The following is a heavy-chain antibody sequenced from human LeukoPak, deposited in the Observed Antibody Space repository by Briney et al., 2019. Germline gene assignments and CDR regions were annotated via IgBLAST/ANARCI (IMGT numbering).Heavy chain of an antibody. CDR3: ARAGAYYYGSGSYPASYYYYMDV. D-gene: IGHD3-10*01. CDR1: GGTFSSYA. V-gene: IGHV1-69*13. J-gene: IGHJ6*03. CDR2: IIPIFGTA. Sequence: ASVKVSCKASGGTFSSYAISWVRQAPGQGLEWMGGIIPIFGTANYAQKFQGRVTITADESTSTAYMELSSLRSEDTAVYYCARAGAYYYGSGSYPASYYYYMDVWGKGTTVTISS.